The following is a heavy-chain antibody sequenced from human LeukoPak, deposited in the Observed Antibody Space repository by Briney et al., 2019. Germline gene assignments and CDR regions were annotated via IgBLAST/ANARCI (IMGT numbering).Heavy chain of an antibody. J-gene: IGHJ4*02. CDR1: GYTFSSYG. D-gene: IGHD2-2*01. CDR3: AREDTRRGSRGYFDY. CDR2: ISGDNGST. V-gene: IGHV1-18*01. Sequence: ASVKVSCKASGYTFSSYGIGWVRQAPGQGLEWMGWISGDNGSTNYAQKLQGRVTMTTDTSTNTAYMELRSLRSDDSAIYYCAREDTRRGSRGYFDYWGQGTLVTVSS.